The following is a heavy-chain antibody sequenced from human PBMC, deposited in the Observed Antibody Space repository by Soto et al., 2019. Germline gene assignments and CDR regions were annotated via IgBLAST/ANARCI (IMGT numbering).Heavy chain of an antibody. J-gene: IGHJ5*02. Sequence: QVQLVESGGGVVQPGRSLRLSCAASGFTFSSYGMHWVRQAPGKGLEWVAVIWYDGSNKYYADSVKGRFTISRDNSKITLYLQMNSLRAEDTAVYYCARDLSNQLLSTMSDVWFDPWGQGTLVTVSS. CDR3: ARDLSNQLLSTMSDVWFDP. CDR1: GFTFSSYG. V-gene: IGHV3-33*01. D-gene: IGHD2-2*01. CDR2: IWYDGSNK.